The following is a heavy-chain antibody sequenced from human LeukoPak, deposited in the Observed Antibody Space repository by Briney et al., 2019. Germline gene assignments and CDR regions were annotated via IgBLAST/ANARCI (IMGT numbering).Heavy chain of an antibody. CDR1: GFTFSSYV. CDR3: AKILGYCTGDSCAKYFDL. J-gene: IGHJ2*01. CDR2: ITGSGGST. V-gene: IGHV3-23*01. Sequence: GGSLRLSCAVSGFTFSSYVMSWVRQAPGKGLEWVSSITGSGGSTYYTDSVKGRFTISRDNSKNTLFVQMNSLRAEDTAVYYCAKILGYCTGDSCAKYFDLWGRGTLVTVSS. D-gene: IGHD2-15*01.